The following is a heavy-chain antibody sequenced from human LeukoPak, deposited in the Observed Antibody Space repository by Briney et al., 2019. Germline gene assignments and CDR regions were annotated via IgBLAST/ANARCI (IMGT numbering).Heavy chain of an antibody. J-gene: IGHJ4*02. D-gene: IGHD3-3*01. CDR1: GFTFDDYG. V-gene: IGHV3-20*04. Sequence: GGSLRLSCAASGFTFDDYGMSWVRHAPGKGLEWVSGINWNGGSTGYADSVKGRFTISRDNAKNSLYLQMNSLRAEDTALYYCAREINDFWSGYDFDYWGQGTLVTVSS. CDR2: INWNGGST. CDR3: AREINDFWSGYDFDY.